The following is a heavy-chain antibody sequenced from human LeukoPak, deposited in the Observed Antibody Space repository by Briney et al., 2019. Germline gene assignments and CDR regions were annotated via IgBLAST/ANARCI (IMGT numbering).Heavy chain of an antibody. CDR1: GFTFSSYA. Sequence: GGSLRLSCAASGFTFSSYAMSRVRQAPGKGLEWVSAISGSGGSTYYADSVKGRFTISRDNSKNTLYLQMNSLRAEDTAVYYCAKGSRSNGYYIDYWGQGTLVTVSS. D-gene: IGHD6-6*01. CDR3: AKGSRSNGYYIDY. CDR2: ISGSGGST. V-gene: IGHV3-23*01. J-gene: IGHJ4*02.